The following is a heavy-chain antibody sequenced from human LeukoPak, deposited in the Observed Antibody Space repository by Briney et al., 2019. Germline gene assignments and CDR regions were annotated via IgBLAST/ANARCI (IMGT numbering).Heavy chain of an antibody. CDR3: VRDARYCPDS. D-gene: IGHD2-8*02. CDR1: GFAFSDYW. J-gene: IGHJ5*02. CDR2: IISDGSSA. Sequence: PGGSLRLSCATSGFAFSDYWMHWVRQAPGKGLVWVSRIISDGSSASYADSVKGRFTISRDNAKNTLYLQMNSLRVEDTAVYYCVRDARYCPDSWGQETLVTVSS. V-gene: IGHV3-74*01.